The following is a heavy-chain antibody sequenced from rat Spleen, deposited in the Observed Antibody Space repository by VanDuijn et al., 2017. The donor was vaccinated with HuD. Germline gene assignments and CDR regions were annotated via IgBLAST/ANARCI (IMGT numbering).Heavy chain of an antibody. CDR1: GFTFNNCY. J-gene: IGHJ1*01. CDR3: TRRGFLSDWYFDF. Sequence: EVQLVESGGGLVQPGRSMKLSCAASGFTFNNCYMAWVRQAPTKGLEWVASISTGGDTTYYRDSVKGRFTISRDNAKSTLYLQMDSLTSEDTATYYCTRRGFLSDWYFDFWGPGTMVTVSS. V-gene: IGHV5-25*01. CDR2: ISTGGDTT. D-gene: IGHD4-4*01.